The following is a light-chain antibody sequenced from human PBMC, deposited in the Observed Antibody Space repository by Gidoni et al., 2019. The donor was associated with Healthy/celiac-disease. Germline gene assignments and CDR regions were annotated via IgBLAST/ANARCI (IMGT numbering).Light chain of an antibody. CDR2: DAS. CDR3: QQYDNLPPYT. CDR1: QDFSNY. Sequence: DIQMTQSPSSLSASVGDRVTITCQASQDFSNYLNWYQQKPGKAPKLLIYDASKLETGVPSRFSGSGSGTDFTFTISSLQPEDIATYYCQQYDNLPPYTFGQGTKLEIK. J-gene: IGKJ2*01. V-gene: IGKV1-33*01.